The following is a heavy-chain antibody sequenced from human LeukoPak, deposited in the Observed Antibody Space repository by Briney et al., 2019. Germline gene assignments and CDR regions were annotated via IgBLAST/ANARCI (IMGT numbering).Heavy chain of an antibody. Sequence: PGGSLRLSCAASRFNFSSYVMYWVRQAPGKGLEWVAVVSFDVNHKYYADSVKGRFTISRDNSKKMLFLQMSSLRPGDTAVYYCARAQEVFWSGHYGLLKDYYMEVWGKGTTVTVS. CDR3: ARAQEVFWSGHYGLLKDYYMEV. V-gene: IGHV3-30-3*01. D-gene: IGHD3-3*01. CDR2: VSFDVNHK. CDR1: RFNFSSYV. J-gene: IGHJ6*03.